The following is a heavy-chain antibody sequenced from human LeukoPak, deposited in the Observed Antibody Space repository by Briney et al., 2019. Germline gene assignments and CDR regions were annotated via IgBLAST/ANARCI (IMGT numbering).Heavy chain of an antibody. D-gene: IGHD6-13*01. J-gene: IGHJ4*02. CDR3: ARGSGSSWFDY. CDR1: GFTFSDYW. CDR2: IKQDGSEK. Sequence: GRSLRLSCAASGFTFSDYWMSWVRQAPGKGLEWAANIKQDGSEKYYVDSVKGRFTISRDNAKNSLYLQMNSLRAEDTAVYYCARGSGSSWFDYWGQGTLVTVSS. V-gene: IGHV3-7*01.